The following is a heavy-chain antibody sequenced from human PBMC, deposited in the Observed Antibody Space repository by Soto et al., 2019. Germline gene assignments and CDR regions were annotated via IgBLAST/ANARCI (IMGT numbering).Heavy chain of an antibody. J-gene: IGHJ5*02. D-gene: IGHD3-9*01. Sequence: SQTLSLTCAISGDSVSSKTAAWNWIRQSPSRGLEWLGRTYFRSKWYNDYAISVKSRITINPDTSKNQFSLLLNSVTPEDTAVYYCARVSFDHFVHWFDPWGQGSLVTVSS. CDR1: GDSVSSKTAA. V-gene: IGHV6-1*01. CDR2: TYFRSKWYN. CDR3: ARVSFDHFVHWFDP.